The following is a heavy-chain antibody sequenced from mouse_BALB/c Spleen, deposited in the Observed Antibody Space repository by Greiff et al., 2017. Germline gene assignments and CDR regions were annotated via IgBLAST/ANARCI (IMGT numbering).Heavy chain of an antibody. CDR1: GFNIKDYY. V-gene: IGHV14-1*02. Sequence: VQLQQSGAELVRPGALVKLSCKASGFNIKDYYMHWVKQRPEQGLEWIGWIDPENGNTIYDPKFQGKASITADTSSNTAYLQLSSLTSEDTAVYYCARPMITTDWFAYWGQGTLVTVSA. CDR3: ARPMITTDWFAY. J-gene: IGHJ3*01. D-gene: IGHD2-4*01. CDR2: IDPENGNT.